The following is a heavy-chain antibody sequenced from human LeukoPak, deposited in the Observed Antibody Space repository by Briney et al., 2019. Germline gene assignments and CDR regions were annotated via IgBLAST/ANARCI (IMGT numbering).Heavy chain of an antibody. Sequence: GGSLRLSCAASGFSVSSNYMSWVRQAPGKGLEWVANIKQDGSEKYYVDSVKGRFTISRDNAKNSLYLQMNSLRAEDTAVYYCARDWGYCSGGSCPIDYWGQGTLVTVSS. J-gene: IGHJ4*02. D-gene: IGHD2-15*01. CDR2: IKQDGSEK. CDR3: ARDWGYCSGGSCPIDY. V-gene: IGHV3-7*01. CDR1: GFSVSSNY.